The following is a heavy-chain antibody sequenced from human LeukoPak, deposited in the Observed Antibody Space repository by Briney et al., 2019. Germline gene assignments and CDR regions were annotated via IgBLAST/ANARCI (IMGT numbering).Heavy chain of an antibody. Sequence: PSETLSLTCTVSGGSISTDYWTWIRQPAGKGLEWIGLIYTSGTTNYNPSLKSRVTMSLDTSKNQFSLRLSSATAADTAIYYCASDFSYWGHGTLVTVSS. CDR2: IYTSGTT. V-gene: IGHV4-4*07. J-gene: IGHJ4*01. CDR3: ASDFSY. CDR1: GGSISTDY.